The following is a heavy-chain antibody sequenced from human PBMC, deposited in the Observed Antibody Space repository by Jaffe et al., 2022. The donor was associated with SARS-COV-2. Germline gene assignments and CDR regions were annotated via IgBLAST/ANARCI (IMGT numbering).Heavy chain of an antibody. J-gene: IGHJ4*02. Sequence: EVQLVESGGGLVQPGRSLRLSCAASGFTFDDYAMHWVRQAPGKGLEWVSGISWNSGSIGYADSVKGRFTISRDNAKNSLYLQMNSLRAEDTALYYCAKAIAMVNPFDYWGQGTLVTVSS. CDR2: ISWNSGSI. D-gene: IGHD5-18*01. CDR1: GFTFDDYA. V-gene: IGHV3-9*01. CDR3: AKAIAMVNPFDY.